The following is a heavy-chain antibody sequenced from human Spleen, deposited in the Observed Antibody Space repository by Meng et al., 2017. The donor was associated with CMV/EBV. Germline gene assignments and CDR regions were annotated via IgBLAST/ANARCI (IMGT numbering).Heavy chain of an antibody. V-gene: IGHV4-39*07. CDR2: IYYSGST. Sequence: RHGAGPGVLMPSETLSLTYNVSGGSIRSSSYYWGWIRQPPGKWLEWIGSIYYSGSTYYNPSLKSRVTISVDTSKNQFSLKLSSVTAADTAVYYCARDGPTIFDYWGQGTLVTVSS. J-gene: IGHJ4*02. D-gene: IGHD3-3*01. CDR1: GGSIRSSSYY. CDR3: ARDGPTIFDY.